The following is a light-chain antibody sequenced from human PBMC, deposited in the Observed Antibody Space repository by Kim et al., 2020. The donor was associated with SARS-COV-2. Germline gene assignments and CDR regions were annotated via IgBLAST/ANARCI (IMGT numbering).Light chain of an antibody. CDR1: QNIKNV. CDR2: GAS. J-gene: IGKJ3*01. V-gene: IGKV1-17*01. CDR3: VQHKTSPLT. Sequence: ASVGHRVTVTWRTSQNIKNVLVWYQQNTGRAPNRLLCGASSLQSGVPSRFSGSVSGTDFTLTLSSVQPEDFATYFCVQHKTSPLTFGPGTKVDIK.